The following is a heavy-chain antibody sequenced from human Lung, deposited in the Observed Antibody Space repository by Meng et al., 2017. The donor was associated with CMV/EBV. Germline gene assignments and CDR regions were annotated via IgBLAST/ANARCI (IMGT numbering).Heavy chain of an antibody. CDR3: VNRAWMDF. V-gene: IGHV3-23*01. Sequence: EVQLLQCGGGLGPPGGSLRLSCEASGFTFSTYSMTWVRQAPGKGLEWVSGINESGDRTYHADSVKGRFTISRDNSKNTLYLQMNSLRVEDTAIYYCVNRAWMDFWGQGNLVTVSS. J-gene: IGHJ4*02. D-gene: IGHD3/OR15-3a*01. CDR1: GFTFSTYS. CDR2: INESGDRT.